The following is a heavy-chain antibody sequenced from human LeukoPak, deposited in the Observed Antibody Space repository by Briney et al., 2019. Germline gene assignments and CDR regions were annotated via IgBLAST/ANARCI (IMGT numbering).Heavy chain of an antibody. CDR1: GYTFTYYY. Sequence: ASVKVSCKASGYTFTYYYMHWVRQAPGQGLEWMGWINPNSGDTNYAQNFQGRVTMTRDTSIRTAYMELSRLRSDDTAVYYCAREGITAVDTNWFDPWGQGILVTVSS. V-gene: IGHV1-2*02. J-gene: IGHJ5*02. D-gene: IGHD6-13*01. CDR2: INPNSGDT. CDR3: AREGITAVDTNWFDP.